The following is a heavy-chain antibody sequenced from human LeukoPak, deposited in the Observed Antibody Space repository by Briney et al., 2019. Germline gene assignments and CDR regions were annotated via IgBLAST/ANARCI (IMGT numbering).Heavy chain of an antibody. D-gene: IGHD3-10*01. CDR3: ARLRMVRGVNHGMDV. Sequence: SETLSLTCAVYGGSFSGCYWSWIRQPPGEGLEWIGEINHSGSTNYNPSLKSRVTISVDTSKNQFSLKLSSVTAADTAVYYCARLRMVRGVNHGMDVWGKGTTVTVSS. CDR1: GGSFSGCY. CDR2: INHSGST. J-gene: IGHJ6*04. V-gene: IGHV4-34*01.